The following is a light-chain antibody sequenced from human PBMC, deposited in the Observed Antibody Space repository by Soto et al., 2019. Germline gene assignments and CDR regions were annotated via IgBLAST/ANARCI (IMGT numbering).Light chain of an antibody. Sequence: QSVLTQPASVSGSPGQSITISCTGTSSDIGGYNYVSWYQQHPGKAPKLMIYDVSDRPSGVSNRFSGSKSGNTASLTISGLQAEDEADYYSASYASSNTVLFGGGTKLTVL. J-gene: IGLJ2*01. CDR2: DVS. CDR3: ASYASSNTVL. CDR1: SSDIGGYNY. V-gene: IGLV2-14*03.